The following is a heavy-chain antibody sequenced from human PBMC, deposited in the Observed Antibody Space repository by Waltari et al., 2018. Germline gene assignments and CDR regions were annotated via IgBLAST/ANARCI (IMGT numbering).Heavy chain of an antibody. CDR1: GYTFTGYY. V-gene: IGHV1-2*02. Sequence: QVQLVQSGAEVKKPGASVKVSCKASGYTFTGYYMHWVRPAPGQGLEWMGWINPNSGGTNYAQKFQGRVTMTRDTSISTAYMELSRLRSDDTAVYYCAREGCSSTSCYTYFDYWGQGTLVTVSS. CDR2: INPNSGGT. CDR3: AREGCSSTSCYTYFDY. J-gene: IGHJ4*02. D-gene: IGHD2-2*02.